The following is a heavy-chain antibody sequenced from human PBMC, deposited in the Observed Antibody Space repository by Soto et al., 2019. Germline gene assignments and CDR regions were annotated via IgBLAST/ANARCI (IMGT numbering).Heavy chain of an antibody. V-gene: IGHV1-3*01. Sequence: ASVKVSCKASGYTFTSYAIHWVRQAPGQRPEWMGWINAGNGDTKYSHNFQGRVTITRDTSASTAYMELSSLRSEDTAVYHCARGYCSSTSCQYYFDYWGNGTLVTVSS. J-gene: IGHJ4*01. CDR3: ARGYCSSTSCQYYFDY. CDR1: GYTFTSYA. CDR2: INAGNGDT. D-gene: IGHD2-2*01.